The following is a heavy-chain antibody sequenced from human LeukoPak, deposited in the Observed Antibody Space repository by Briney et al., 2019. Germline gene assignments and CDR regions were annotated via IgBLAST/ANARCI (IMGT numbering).Heavy chain of an antibody. D-gene: IGHD6-19*01. J-gene: IGHJ4*02. CDR1: GGSFSGYS. CDR3: ARGRPRYSSGWYSDY. Sequence: SETLSLTCAVYGGSFSGYSWSWIRQPPGKGLEWIGEINHSGSSNYNPSLKSRVTISVDTSKNQFSLRVSSVTAADTAVYYCARGRPRYSSGWYSDYWGQGTLVTVSS. V-gene: IGHV4-34*01. CDR2: INHSGSS.